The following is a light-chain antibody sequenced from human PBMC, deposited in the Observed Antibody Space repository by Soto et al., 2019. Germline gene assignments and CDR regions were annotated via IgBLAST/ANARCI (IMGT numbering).Light chain of an antibody. CDR2: EVN. CDR3: SSYADAGTFV. Sequence: QSALTQPASVSGSPGQSITISCTGTSSDVGSYNLVSWFQQHPGKAPKLFISEVNRRPSGVSDRLSGSKSANTASLTISGLQAEDEADYYCSSYADAGTFVFGTGTKLTVL. J-gene: IGLJ1*01. CDR1: SSDVGSYNL. V-gene: IGLV2-23*02.